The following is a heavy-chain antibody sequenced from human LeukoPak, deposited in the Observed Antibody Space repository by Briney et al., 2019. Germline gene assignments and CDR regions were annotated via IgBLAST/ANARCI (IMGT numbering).Heavy chain of an antibody. V-gene: IGHV4-59*12. CDR2: IYYSGST. D-gene: IGHD6-13*01. J-gene: IGHJ3*02. CDR1: GGSISSDY. CDR3: ARDLSIAAAADAFDI. Sequence: SETLSLTCTVSGGSISSDYWSWIRQPPGKGLEWIGYIYYSGSTNYNPPLKSRVTISVDTSKKQFSLKLSSVTAADTAVYYCARDLSIAAAADAFDIWGQGTMVTVSS.